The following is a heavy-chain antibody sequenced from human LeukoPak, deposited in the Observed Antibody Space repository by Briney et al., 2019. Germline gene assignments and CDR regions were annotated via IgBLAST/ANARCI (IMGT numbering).Heavy chain of an antibody. D-gene: IGHD2-15*01. Sequence: SETLSVTCNVPGVSISDTSYYWGWIRQPPGKGLEWIGSIYHTGTTYYSPSLKSRVTIPVHTSKNQFSLKLSSVTAADTAVYYCARQECNGGSCYSRAIWFDPWGQGTLVTVSS. CDR3: ARQECNGGSCYSRAIWFDP. V-gene: IGHV4-39*01. J-gene: IGHJ5*02. CDR2: IYHTGTT. CDR1: GVSISDTSYY.